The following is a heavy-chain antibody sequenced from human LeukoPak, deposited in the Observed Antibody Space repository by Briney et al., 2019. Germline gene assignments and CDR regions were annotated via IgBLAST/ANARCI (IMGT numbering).Heavy chain of an antibody. CDR2: IYYSGST. CDR1: GFTFSDYY. D-gene: IGHD6-6*01. CDR3: ARPSIAARRWFDP. J-gene: IGHJ5*02. V-gene: IGHV4-59*12. Sequence: KPGGSLRLSCAASGFTFSDYYMSWIRQPPGKGLEWIGYIYYSGSTNYNPSLKSRVTISVDTSKNQFSLKLSSVTAADTAVYYCARPSIAARRWFDPWGQGTLVTVSS.